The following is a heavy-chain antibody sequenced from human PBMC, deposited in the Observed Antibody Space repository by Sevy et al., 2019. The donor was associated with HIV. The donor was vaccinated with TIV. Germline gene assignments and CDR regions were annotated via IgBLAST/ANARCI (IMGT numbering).Heavy chain of an antibody. CDR3: AKDSRNVDTAMVSSRGY. CDR2: ISGSGGST. D-gene: IGHD5-18*01. J-gene: IGHJ4*02. Sequence: GGSLRLSCAASGFTFSSYAMSWVRQAPGKALEWVSAISGSGGSTYYADSVKGRFTISRDNSKNTLYLQMNSLRAEDMAVYYCAKDSRNVDTAMVSSRGYWGQGTLVTVSS. CDR1: GFTFSSYA. V-gene: IGHV3-23*01.